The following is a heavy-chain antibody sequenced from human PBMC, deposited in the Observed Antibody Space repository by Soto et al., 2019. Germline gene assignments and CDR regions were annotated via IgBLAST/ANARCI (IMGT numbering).Heavy chain of an antibody. V-gene: IGHV1-69*01. J-gene: IGHJ3*02. CDR2: IIPIFGTA. Sequence: QVQLVQSGAEVKKPGSSVKVSCKASGGTFSSYAISWLRQAPGPGLEWRGGIIPIFGTANYAQKFQGRVTLTADECTSPAYMELSSLRSEDTAVYYYARDVGITGNDEAFDIWGQGTMVTVSS. CDR1: GGTFSSYA. CDR3: ARDVGITGNDEAFDI. D-gene: IGHD1-20*01.